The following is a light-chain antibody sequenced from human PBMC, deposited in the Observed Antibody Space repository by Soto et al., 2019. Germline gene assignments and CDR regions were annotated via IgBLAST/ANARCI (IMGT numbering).Light chain of an antibody. V-gene: IGLV3-25*03. CDR1: ALPKQY. J-gene: IGLJ2*01. CDR2: KDS. CDR3: QSADSSGTYPVV. Sequence: SYELTQPPSVSVSPGQTARITCSGDALPKQYAYWYQQKPVQAPVLVIYKDSERPSGIPERFSGSSSGTTVTLTISGVQAEDEADYYCQSADSSGTYPVVFGGGTQLTVL.